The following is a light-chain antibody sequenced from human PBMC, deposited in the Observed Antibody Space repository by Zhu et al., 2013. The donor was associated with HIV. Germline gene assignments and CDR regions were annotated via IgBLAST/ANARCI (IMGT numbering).Light chain of an antibody. V-gene: IGKV3-11*01. CDR1: QTIGNS. Sequence: EVVLTQSPVTLSLSPGERLTLSCRASQTIGNSLVWYQQKPGQAPRLLIYDAFKRATGIPARFSGSGSGTDFTLTISSLQAEDVAVYYCQQYYSTPYTFGQGTKVEIK. J-gene: IGKJ2*01. CDR3: QQYYSTPYT. CDR2: DAF.